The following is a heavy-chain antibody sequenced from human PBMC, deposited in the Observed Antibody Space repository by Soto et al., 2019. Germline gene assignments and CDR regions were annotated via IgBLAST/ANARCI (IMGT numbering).Heavy chain of an antibody. CDR1: GGTFSSYA. Sequence: QVQLVQSGAEVKKPGSSVKVSCKASGGTFSSYAISWVRQAPGQGLEWLGGLIPIFGTANYAQKFQGRVTITAAESTSTAYMEVSSLRSEDTAVYYCAREGRARNNWFDPWGQGTLVTVSS. V-gene: IGHV1-69*01. CDR3: AREGRARNNWFDP. J-gene: IGHJ5*02. CDR2: LIPIFGTA.